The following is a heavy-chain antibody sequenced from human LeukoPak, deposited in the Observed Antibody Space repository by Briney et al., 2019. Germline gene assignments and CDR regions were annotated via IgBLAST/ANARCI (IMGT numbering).Heavy chain of an antibody. D-gene: IGHD4-11*01. CDR2: IYYSGST. J-gene: IGHJ5*02. CDR1: GGSISSGDYY. V-gene: IGHV4-30-4*01. CDR3: ARDSFSPTTGTGTWFDP. Sequence: SETLSLTCTVSGGSISSGDYYWSWIRQPPGKGLEWIGYIYYSGSTYYNPSLKSRVTMSVDTSKNQFSLKLSSVTAADTAVYYCARDSFSPTTGTGTWFDPWGQGTLVTVSS.